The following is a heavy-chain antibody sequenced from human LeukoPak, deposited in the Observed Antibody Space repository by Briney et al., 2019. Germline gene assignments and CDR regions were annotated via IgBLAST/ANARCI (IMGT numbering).Heavy chain of an antibody. CDR2: INPNSGGT. J-gene: IGHJ3*02. Sequence: ASVKVSCTASGYTFTGYYMHWVRQAPGQGLEWMGWINPNSGGTNYAQKFQGRVTMTRDTSISTAYMELSRLRSDDTAVYYCARVTGPGDAFDIWGQGTMVTVSS. CDR1: GYTFTGYY. V-gene: IGHV1-2*02. CDR3: ARVTGPGDAFDI. D-gene: IGHD3-9*01.